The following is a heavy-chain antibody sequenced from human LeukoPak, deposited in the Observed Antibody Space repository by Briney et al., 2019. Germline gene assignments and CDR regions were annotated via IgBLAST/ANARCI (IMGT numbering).Heavy chain of an antibody. CDR1: GGSISSTSYY. CDR2: VYYSGST. Sequence: SETLSLTCTVSGGSISSTSYYWGWIRQPPGKGLEWIGSVYYSGSTYYNPSLKSRLTISVDTSNNQFSLKLSSVTAADTAVYYCARDNDATAIDYWGQGTLVTASS. V-gene: IGHV4-39*07. D-gene: IGHD2-15*01. CDR3: ARDNDATAIDY. J-gene: IGHJ4*02.